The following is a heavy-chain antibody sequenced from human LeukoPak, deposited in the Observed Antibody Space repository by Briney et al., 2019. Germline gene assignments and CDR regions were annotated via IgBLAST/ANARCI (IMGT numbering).Heavy chain of an antibody. D-gene: IGHD6-13*01. V-gene: IGHV4-30-2*01. Sequence: SETLSLTCAVSGGSISSGGYSWSWIRQPPGKGLEWIGYIYHSGSTYYNPSLKSRVTISVDTSKNQFSLKLSSVTAADTAVYYCARIISWYRFDPWGQGTLVTVSS. J-gene: IGHJ5*02. CDR2: IYHSGST. CDR3: ARIISWYRFDP. CDR1: GGSISSGGYS.